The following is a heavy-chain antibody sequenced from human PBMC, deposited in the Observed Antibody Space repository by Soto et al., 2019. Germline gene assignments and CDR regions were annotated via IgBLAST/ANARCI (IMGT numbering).Heavy chain of an antibody. Sequence: SETLSLTCIVSGYSISSGYYWGWIRQPPGKGLEWIGSIYHSGTTYYNPSLKSRVTISLDTSRNQFSLKLTSVTAADTAVYYCARSLLTSSWYAGSWGQGTLVTVSS. CDR3: ARSLLTSSWYAGS. V-gene: IGHV4-38-2*02. D-gene: IGHD6-13*01. CDR2: IYHSGTT. CDR1: GYSISSGYY. J-gene: IGHJ5*02.